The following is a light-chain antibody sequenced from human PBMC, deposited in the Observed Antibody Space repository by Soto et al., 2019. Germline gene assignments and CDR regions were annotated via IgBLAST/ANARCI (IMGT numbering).Light chain of an antibody. V-gene: IGKV1-39*01. Sequence: DIQMTQSPSSLSASLGDRVTITCRASQGISTYLNWYQQRPGKAPKLLIYAASSLQSGVPSRFSGSGSETHFTLTISSLQPEDFATYSCQQSYSTTWTFGQGTKVDI. CDR3: QQSYSTTWT. J-gene: IGKJ1*01. CDR2: AAS. CDR1: QGISTY.